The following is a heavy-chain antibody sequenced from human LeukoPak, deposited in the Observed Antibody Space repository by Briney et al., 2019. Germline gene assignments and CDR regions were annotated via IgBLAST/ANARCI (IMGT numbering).Heavy chain of an antibody. CDR3: ARDTSYYYGSGSYYNFDH. V-gene: IGHV1-18*04. CDR1: GYTFTSYG. CDR2: ISAYNGNT. D-gene: IGHD3-10*01. Sequence: ASVKVSCKASGYTFTSYGISWVRQAPGQGLEWMGWISAYNGNTNYAQKLQGRVTMTTDTSTSTAYMELRSLRSDDTAVYYCARDTSYYYGSGSYYNFDHWGQGTLVTVSS. J-gene: IGHJ4*02.